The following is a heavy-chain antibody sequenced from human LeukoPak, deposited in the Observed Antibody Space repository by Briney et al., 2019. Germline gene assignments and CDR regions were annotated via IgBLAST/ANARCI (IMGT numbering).Heavy chain of an antibody. J-gene: IGHJ3*02. V-gene: IGHV4-61*02. CDR1: GGSISSGSYY. CDR2: IYTSGST. D-gene: IGHD2-21*01. Sequence: SQTLSLTCTVSGGSISSGSYYWSCIRQPAGKGLECIGRIYTSGSTNYNPSFKSRVTISVDTSKNQFSLKLSSVTAADTAVYYCARTVVFRAFDIWGQGTMVTVSS. CDR3: ARTVVFRAFDI.